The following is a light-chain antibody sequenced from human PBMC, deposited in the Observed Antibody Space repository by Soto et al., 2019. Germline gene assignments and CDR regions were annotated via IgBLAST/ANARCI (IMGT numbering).Light chain of an antibody. V-gene: IGKV1-12*01. J-gene: IGKJ1*01. CDR2: AAS. CDR3: QQANSFPRT. Sequence: DIQMTQSPSSLSASVRDRVTITCRASQRIASYLNWYQQKPGKAPKLLIYAASSLQSGVPSRFSGSGSGTDFTLTISSLQPEDFATYYCQQANSFPRTFGQGTKVDIK. CDR1: QRIASY.